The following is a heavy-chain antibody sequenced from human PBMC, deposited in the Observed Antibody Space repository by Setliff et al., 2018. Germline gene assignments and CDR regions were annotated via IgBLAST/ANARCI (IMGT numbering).Heavy chain of an antibody. CDR1: GFTVSSNY. J-gene: IGHJ4*02. D-gene: IGHD3-22*01. V-gene: IGHV3-53*01. CDR3: AKDWNDSSGYPVGWDYFDY. CDR2: IYSGGST. Sequence: PGGSLRLSCAASGFTVSSNYMSWVRQAPGKGLEWVSVIYSGGSTYYADSVKGRFTISRDNSKNTLYLQMNSLRAEDTAVYYCAKDWNDSSGYPVGWDYFDYWGQGTLVTVSS.